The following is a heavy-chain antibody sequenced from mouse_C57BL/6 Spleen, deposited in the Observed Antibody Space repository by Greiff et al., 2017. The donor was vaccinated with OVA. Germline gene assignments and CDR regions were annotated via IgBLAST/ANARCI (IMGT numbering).Heavy chain of an antibody. CDR1: GYSITSGYY. CDR2: ISYDGSN. J-gene: IGHJ4*01. V-gene: IGHV3-6*01. CDR3: ARDPGYYGSSYDYYAMDY. Sequence: EVHLVESGPGLVKPSQSLSLTCSVTGYSITSGYYWNWIRQFPGNKLEWMGYISYDGSNNYNPSLKNRISITRDTSKNQFFLKLNSVTTEDTATYYCARDPGYYGSSYDYYAMDYWGQGTSVTVSS. D-gene: IGHD1-1*01.